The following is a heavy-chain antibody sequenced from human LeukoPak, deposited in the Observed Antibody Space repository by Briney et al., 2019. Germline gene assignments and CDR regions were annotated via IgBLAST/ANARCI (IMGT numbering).Heavy chain of an antibody. Sequence: PGGSLRLSYAASGFSFSGHWMHWARQLPGKGLVWVSRISPTGSTTSYADSVKGRFTVSRDNAKNTLYLQVNNLRAEDTAVYYCARGPSSNWSGLDFWGQGTLLTVSS. V-gene: IGHV3-74*01. J-gene: IGHJ4*02. CDR1: GFSFSGHW. CDR3: ARGPSSNWSGLDF. D-gene: IGHD6-13*01. CDR2: ISPTGSTT.